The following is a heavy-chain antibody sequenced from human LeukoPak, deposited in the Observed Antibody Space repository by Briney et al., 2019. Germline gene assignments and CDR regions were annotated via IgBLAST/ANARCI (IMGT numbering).Heavy chain of an antibody. V-gene: IGHV3-23*01. CDR3: ANRKLSFPFDN. D-gene: IGHD2-21*01. Sequence: GGSLRLSCTASGFTFSTYAMSWVRQAPGKGLEWVSAISTGGAGTYYADSVKGRFTISRDNSKNTLYLQMNYLRDEDTAVYYCANRKLSFPFDNWGQGTLVTVSS. CDR1: GFTFSTYA. CDR2: ISTGGAGT. J-gene: IGHJ4*02.